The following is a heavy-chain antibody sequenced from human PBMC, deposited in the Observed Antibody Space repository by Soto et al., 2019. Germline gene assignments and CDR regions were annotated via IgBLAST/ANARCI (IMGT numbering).Heavy chain of an antibody. CDR3: ARVGGGIATILDY. J-gene: IGHJ4*02. Sequence: QVQLQESGPGLVKPSQTLSLTSTVSGGSISSGGYYWSWIRQHPGKGLEWIGYIYYSGSTYYNPSLKSRLTISVDTSKNQFSLKLSSVTAADTAVYYCARVGGGIATILDYWGQGTLVTVSS. CDR1: GGSISSGGYY. D-gene: IGHD6-13*01. CDR2: IYYSGST. V-gene: IGHV4-31*03.